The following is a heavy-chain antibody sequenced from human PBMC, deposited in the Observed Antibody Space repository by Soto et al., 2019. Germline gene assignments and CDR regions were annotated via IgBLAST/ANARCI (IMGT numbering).Heavy chain of an antibody. D-gene: IGHD6-6*01. CDR3: VRQTPPGSSSHGLDF. Sequence: SETLSLTCTVSGGSIRSYYWSWIRHPPGKGLEWIGYIYYSGSTNCNPSLKSRVTISVDTSKNQFSLKLSSVTAADTAVYYCVRQTPPGSSSHGLDFWGQGTLVTVSS. J-gene: IGHJ4*02. V-gene: IGHV4-59*01. CDR2: IYYSGST. CDR1: GGSIRSYY.